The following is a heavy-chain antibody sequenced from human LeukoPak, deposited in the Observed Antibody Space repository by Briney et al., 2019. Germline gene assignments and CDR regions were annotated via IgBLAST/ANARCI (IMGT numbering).Heavy chain of an antibody. J-gene: IGHJ4*02. D-gene: IGHD2-2*01. Sequence: SETLSLACTVSGGSISSYYWSWIRQPAGKGLEWIGRIYTSGSTNYNPSLKSRVTMSVDTSKNQFSLKLSSVTAADTAVYYCARVCSSTSCLDYWGQGTLVTVSS. CDR2: IYTSGST. CDR3: ARVCSSTSCLDY. V-gene: IGHV4-4*07. CDR1: GGSISSYY.